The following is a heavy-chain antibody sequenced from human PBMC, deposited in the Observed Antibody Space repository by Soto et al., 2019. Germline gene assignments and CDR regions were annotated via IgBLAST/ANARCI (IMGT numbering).Heavy chain of an antibody. D-gene: IGHD3-22*01. V-gene: IGHV4-39*02. CDR1: GGSISSSSSH. CDR2: MFYRGST. Sequence: SETLSLTCSVSGGSISSSSSHWGWIRQPPGKGLEWIGIMFYRGSTFYNPSLKSRVTISVDTSKNHFSLNLSSVTAADTAVYYCARLDSSGGLDYWGQGILVTVSS. J-gene: IGHJ4*02. CDR3: ARLDSSGGLDY.